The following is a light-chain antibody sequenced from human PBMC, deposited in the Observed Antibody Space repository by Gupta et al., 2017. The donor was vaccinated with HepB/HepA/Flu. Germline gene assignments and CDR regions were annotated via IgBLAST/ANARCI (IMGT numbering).Light chain of an antibody. Sequence: IVLTQSPGTLSLSPGERATLSCRASQSVNRNSLGWYKQKPGQAPRLVMYDASIRAAGIPERFSGSGSGTDFTLTISRLEPEDFAVYYCQQYGSPPLTFGGGTKVEIK. CDR2: DAS. CDR3: QQYGSPPLT. J-gene: IGKJ4*01. V-gene: IGKV3-20*01. CDR1: QSVNRNS.